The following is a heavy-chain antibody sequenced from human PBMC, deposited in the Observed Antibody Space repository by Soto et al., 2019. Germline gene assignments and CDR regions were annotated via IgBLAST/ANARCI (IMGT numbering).Heavy chain of an antibody. CDR2: IDYSGSA. Sequence: SETLALTCTGSGGSIGSSNHYWTWIPQPPGKGLAWIGYIDYSGSAYYNPSLMSRLALSVDTCKNQFSLMLRSMTAVDTAVYFCARGLTGYSYGPGEVYWGQGTLVTVSS. J-gene: IGHJ4*02. V-gene: IGHV4-30-4*01. CDR3: ARGLTGYSYGPGEVY. D-gene: IGHD5-18*01. CDR1: GGSIGSSNHY.